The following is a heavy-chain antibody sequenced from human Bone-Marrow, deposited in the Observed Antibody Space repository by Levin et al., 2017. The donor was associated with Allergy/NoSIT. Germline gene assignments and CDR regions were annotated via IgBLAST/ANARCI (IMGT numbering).Heavy chain of an antibody. CDR3: ASQVDSYYYYGMDV. D-gene: IGHD3-9*01. V-gene: IGHV3-33*01. CDR2: IWYDGSNK. Sequence: PGGSLRLSCAASGFTFSSYGMHWVRQAPGKGLEWVAVIWYDGSNKYYADSVKGRFTISRDNSKNTLYLQMNSLRAEDTAVYYCASQVDSYYYYGMDVWGQGTTVTVSS. CDR1: GFTFSSYG. J-gene: IGHJ6*02.